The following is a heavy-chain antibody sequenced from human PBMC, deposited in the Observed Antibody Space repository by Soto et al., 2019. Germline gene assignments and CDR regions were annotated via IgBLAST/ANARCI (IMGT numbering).Heavy chain of an antibody. Sequence: GESLKISCKGSGYSFSNYWITWVRQMPGKGLEWMGKIDPSDSYTNYSLSFQGHVTISADKSISTAYLHWSGLRASDTAMYFCARHFAYSDPDYWGQGTLVTVSS. D-gene: IGHD4-17*01. V-gene: IGHV5-10-1*01. CDR3: ARHFAYSDPDY. J-gene: IGHJ4*02. CDR2: IDPSDSYT. CDR1: GYSFSNYW.